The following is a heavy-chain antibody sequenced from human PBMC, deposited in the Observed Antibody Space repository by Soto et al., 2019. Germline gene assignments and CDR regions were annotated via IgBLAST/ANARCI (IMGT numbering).Heavy chain of an antibody. V-gene: IGHV3-21*01. CDR2: ISSSSSYI. D-gene: IGHD6-13*01. J-gene: IGHJ6*02. CDR1: GFTFSSYS. CDR3: ARDRAAAAGTMDYYYGMDV. Sequence: PVGSLRLSCAASGFTFSSYSMNWVRQAPGKGLEWVSSISSSSSYIYYADSVKGRFTISRDNAKNSLYLQMNSLRAEDTAVYYCARDRAAAAGTMDYYYGMDVWGQGTTVTVSS.